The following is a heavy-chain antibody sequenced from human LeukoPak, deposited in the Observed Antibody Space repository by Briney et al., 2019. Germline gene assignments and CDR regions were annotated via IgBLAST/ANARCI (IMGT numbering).Heavy chain of an antibody. J-gene: IGHJ6*02. D-gene: IGHD4-17*01. CDR3: AKDLYDPTTVTTAFDYYYYGMDV. CDR2: ISGSGGST. CDR1: GFTFSSYA. Sequence: GGSLRLSCAASGFTFSSYAMSWVRQAPGKGLEWVSAISGSGGSTYYADSVKGRFTISRDNSKNTLYLQMNSPRAEDTAVYYCAKDLYDPTTVTTAFDYYYYGMDVWGQGTTVTVSS. V-gene: IGHV3-23*01.